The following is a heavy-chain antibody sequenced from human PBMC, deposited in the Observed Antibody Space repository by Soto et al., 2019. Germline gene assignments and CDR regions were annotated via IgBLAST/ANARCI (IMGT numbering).Heavy chain of an antibody. CDR1: GYSFTSYW. Sequence: GESLKISCKGSGYSFTSYWISWVRQMPGKGLEWMGRIDPSDSYTNYSPSFQGHVTISADKSISTAYLQWSSLKASDTAMYYCARLEGGYSSSCPFCYGMDVWGQGTTVTVSS. D-gene: IGHD6-13*01. J-gene: IGHJ6*02. V-gene: IGHV5-10-1*01. CDR3: ARLEGGYSSSCPFCYGMDV. CDR2: IDPSDSYT.